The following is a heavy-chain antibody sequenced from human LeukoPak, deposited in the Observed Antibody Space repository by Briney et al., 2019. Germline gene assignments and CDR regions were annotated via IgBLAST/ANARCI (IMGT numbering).Heavy chain of an antibody. V-gene: IGHV1-24*01. D-gene: IGHD3-9*01. CDR3: ATVKYYDILTGYSTGWFDP. J-gene: IGHJ5*02. CDR2: FDPEDGET. CDR1: GYTLTELS. Sequence: AASVKVSCKVSGYTLTELSMHWVRQAPGKGLEWMGGFDPEDGETIYAQKFQGRVTMTEDTSTDTAYMELSSLRSEDTAVYYCATVKYYDILTGYSTGWFDPWGQETLVTVSS.